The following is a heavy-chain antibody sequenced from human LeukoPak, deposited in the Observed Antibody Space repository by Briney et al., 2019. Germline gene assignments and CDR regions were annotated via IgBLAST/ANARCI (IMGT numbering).Heavy chain of an antibody. V-gene: IGHV4-39*01. CDR2: IYYSGST. D-gene: IGHD3-3*01. Sequence: PSETLSLTCTVSGGSISSRSYYWGWIRQPPGKGLEWIGSIYYSGSTYYNPSLKSRVSISVDTSKNQFSVKLSSVTAADTAVYYCARRAGGTYYDFWSGSAFDYWGQGTLVTVSS. J-gene: IGHJ4*02. CDR3: ARRAGGTYYDFWSGSAFDY. CDR1: GGSISSRSYY.